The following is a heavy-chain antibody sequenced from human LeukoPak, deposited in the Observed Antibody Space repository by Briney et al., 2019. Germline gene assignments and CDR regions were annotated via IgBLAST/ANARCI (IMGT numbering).Heavy chain of an antibody. Sequence: SETLSLPCTVSGGSISSYYWSWIRQPPGKGLEWIGYIYYSGSTNYNPSLKSRVTISVDTSKNQFSLKLSSVTAADTAVYYCAGHHPRNTVDFWGQGTLVTVSS. CDR1: GGSISSYY. CDR2: IYYSGST. D-gene: IGHD2/OR15-2a*01. V-gene: IGHV4-59*08. CDR3: AGHHPRNTVDF. J-gene: IGHJ4*02.